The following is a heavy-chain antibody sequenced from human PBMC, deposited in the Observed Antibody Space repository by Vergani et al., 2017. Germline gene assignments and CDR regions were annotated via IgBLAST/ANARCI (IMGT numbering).Heavy chain of an antibody. CDR3: AKGANYGDKRSYYYYGMDV. D-gene: IGHD4-17*01. CDR2: ISGSGGST. CDR1: GFTFSSYA. V-gene: IGHV3-23*04. Sequence: VQLVESGGGVVQPGRSLRLSCAASGFTFSSYAMSWFRQAPGKGLEWVSAISGSGGSTYYADSVKGRFTISRDNSKNTLYLQMNSRRAEDTAVYYCAKGANYGDKRSYYYYGMDVWGQGTTVTVSS. J-gene: IGHJ6*02.